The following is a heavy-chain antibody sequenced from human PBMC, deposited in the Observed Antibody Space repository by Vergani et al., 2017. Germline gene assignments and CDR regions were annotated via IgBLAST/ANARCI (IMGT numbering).Heavy chain of an antibody. D-gene: IGHD1-14*01. Sequence: QLQLVQSGAEVKKSGSSVKVSCKASGGTFSTYAVNWVRQAPGQGLEWMGGIIPIFGTPNYAQKFQGRATITAETSTSTAYMELSSLRSEDTAVYYCARVRGISTTNYYYYDMDVGGKGTTVTVSS. CDR3: ARVRGISTTNYYYYDMDV. J-gene: IGHJ6*03. CDR1: GGTFSTYA. CDR2: IIPIFGTP. V-gene: IGHV1-69*06.